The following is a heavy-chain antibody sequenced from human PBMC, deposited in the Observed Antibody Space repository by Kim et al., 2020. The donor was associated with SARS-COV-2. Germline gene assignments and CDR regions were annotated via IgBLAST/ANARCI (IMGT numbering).Heavy chain of an antibody. J-gene: IGHJ6*02. D-gene: IGHD5-12*01. Sequence: GGSLRLSCAASGFTFSSYAMSWVRQAPGKGLEWVSVIYSGGSSTYYADSVKGRFTISRDNSKNTLYLQMNSLRAEDTAVYYCAKEALGWLQLKIGYYGMDVWGQGTTVTVSS. V-gene: IGHV3-23*03. CDR1: GFTFSSYA. CDR2: IYSGGSST. CDR3: AKEALGWLQLKIGYYGMDV.